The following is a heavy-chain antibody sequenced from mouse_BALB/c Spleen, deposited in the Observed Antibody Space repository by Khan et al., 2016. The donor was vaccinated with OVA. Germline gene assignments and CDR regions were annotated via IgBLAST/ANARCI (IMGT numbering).Heavy chain of an antibody. Sequence: QVQLKESGPGLVAPSQSLSITCTVSGISLTDYGVNWVRQPPGKRLEWLGMIWGDGSTDYDSALKSRLSINTANSKSQGFLKMNSLQTDDTARYYCARELRLGGFAYWGQGTLVTVSA. CDR1: GISLTDYG. V-gene: IGHV2-6-7*01. J-gene: IGHJ3*01. CDR2: IWGDGST. CDR3: ARELRLGGFAY. D-gene: IGHD1-2*01.